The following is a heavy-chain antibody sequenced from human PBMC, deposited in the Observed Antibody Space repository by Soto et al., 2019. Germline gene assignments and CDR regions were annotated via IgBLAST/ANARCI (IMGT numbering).Heavy chain of an antibody. D-gene: IGHD3-10*01. V-gene: IGHV3-23*01. CDR3: AKVPVRSFITMVRGVIRGRGYGMDV. J-gene: IGHJ6*02. CDR1: GFTFSSYP. CDR2: ISGSGGST. Sequence: PGGSLRLSCAASGFTFSSYPMSWVRQAPGKGLEWVSAISGSGGSTYYADSVKGRFTISRDNSKNTLYLQMNSLRAEDTAVYYCAKVPVRSFITMVRGVIRGRGYGMDVWGQGTTVTVSS.